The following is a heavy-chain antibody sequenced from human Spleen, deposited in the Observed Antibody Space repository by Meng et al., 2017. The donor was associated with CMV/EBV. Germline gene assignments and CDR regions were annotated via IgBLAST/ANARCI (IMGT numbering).Heavy chain of an antibody. Sequence: GESLKISCAASGFTFSDYYMSWIRQAPGKGLEWVAFIRYDGSNKYYADSVKGRFTISRDNAKNSLYLQLNSLRAEDTAVYYCARVPSGSYFPAPVDYWGQGTLVTVSS. J-gene: IGHJ4*02. CDR3: ARVPSGSYFPAPVDY. CDR2: IRYDGSNK. D-gene: IGHD1-26*01. CDR1: GFTFSDYY. V-gene: IGHV3-30*02.